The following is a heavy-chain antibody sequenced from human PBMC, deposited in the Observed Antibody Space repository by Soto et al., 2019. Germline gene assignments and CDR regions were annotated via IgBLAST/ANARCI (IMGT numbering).Heavy chain of an antibody. CDR3: ASTCSGYYYFDS. CDR2: ISYDGSNR. V-gene: IGHV3-30*03. CDR1: GFTFSSYG. J-gene: IGHJ4*02. Sequence: QVQLVESGGGVVQPGGSLRLSCAASGFTFSSYGMHWVRQAPGKGLEWVAVISYDGSNRYYGDSVKGRFTISRDNSKNTVYLQMNSLRVEDTAVYYCASTCSGYYYFDSWGQGTLVTVSS. D-gene: IGHD3-3*01.